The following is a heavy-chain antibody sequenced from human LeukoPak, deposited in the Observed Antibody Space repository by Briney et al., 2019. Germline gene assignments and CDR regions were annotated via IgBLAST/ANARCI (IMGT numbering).Heavy chain of an antibody. V-gene: IGHV1-8*01. Sequence: ASVKVSCKASGYTLTSYDINWVRQATGQGLEWMGWMNPNSGNTGYAQKFQGRVTMTRNTSISTAYMELSSLRSEDTAVYYCARGGRRVGLFRWSDPWGQGTLVTVSS. CDR3: ARGGRRVGLFRWSDP. D-gene: IGHD5-24*01. CDR1: GYTLTSYD. CDR2: MNPNSGNT. J-gene: IGHJ5*02.